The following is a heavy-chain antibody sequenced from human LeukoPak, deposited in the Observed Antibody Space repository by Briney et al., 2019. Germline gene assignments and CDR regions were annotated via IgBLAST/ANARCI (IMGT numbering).Heavy chain of an antibody. D-gene: IGHD3-9*01. J-gene: IGHJ4*02. CDR3: ARGNLLTAYQDY. CDR2: INHSGST. CDR1: GGSFSGYS. Sequence: PSEALSLTCAVSGGSFSGYSWNWIRQPPGKGLEWIGEINHSGSTNYNPSLKSRVTISADTSKNQFSLKLSSVTAADTAVYYCARGNLLTAYQDYWGQGTLVTVSS. V-gene: IGHV4-34*01.